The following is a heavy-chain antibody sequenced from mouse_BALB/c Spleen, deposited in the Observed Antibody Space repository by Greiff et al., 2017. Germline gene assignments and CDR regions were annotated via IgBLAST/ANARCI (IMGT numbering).Heavy chain of an antibody. CDR2: INPSNGGT. V-gene: IGHV1S81*02. CDR1: GYTFTSYY. Sequence: QVQLQQSGPELVKPGASVKLSCKASGYTFTSYYMYWVKQRPGQGLEWIGEINPSNGGTNFNEKFKSKATLTVDKSSSTAYMQLSSLTSEDSAVYYCTRSSGTWFAYWGQGTLVTVSA. D-gene: IGHD4-1*01. J-gene: IGHJ3*01. CDR3: TRSSGTWFAY.